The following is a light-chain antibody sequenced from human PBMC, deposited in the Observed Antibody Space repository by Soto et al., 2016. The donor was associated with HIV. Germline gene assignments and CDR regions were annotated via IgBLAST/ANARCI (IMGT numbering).Light chain of an antibody. CDR3: LQDYSYPYS. V-gene: IGKV1-6*01. J-gene: IGKJ2*03. CDR2: SAS. CDR1: QGIKNE. Sequence: AIQMTQSPSSLSASVGDRVTITCRASQGIKNELGWYQQKPGEAPKLLIYSASTLGSGVPLRFSGSGSGTDFTLTISSLQPEDSASYFCLQDYSYPYSFGQGPSWRSN.